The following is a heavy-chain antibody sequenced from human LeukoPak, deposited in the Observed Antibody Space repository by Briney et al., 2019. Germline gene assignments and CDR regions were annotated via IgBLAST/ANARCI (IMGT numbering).Heavy chain of an antibody. CDR2: IYTSGST. J-gene: IGHJ6*03. CDR1: GGSISSSSYY. CDR3: ARGPGRGSSGYYSYYYYYYMDV. D-gene: IGHD3-22*01. Sequence: SETLSLTCTVSGGSISSSSYYWSWIRQPPGKGLEWIGYIYTSGSTNYNPSLKSRVTISVDTSENQFSLKLSSVTAADTAVYYCARGPGRGSSGYYSYYYYYYMDVWGKGTTVTVSS. V-gene: IGHV4-61*05.